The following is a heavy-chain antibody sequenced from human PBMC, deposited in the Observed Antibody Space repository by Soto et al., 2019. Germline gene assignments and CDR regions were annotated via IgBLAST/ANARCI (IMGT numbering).Heavy chain of an antibody. CDR1: GGSISSYY. Sequence: SETLSLTCTVSGGSISSYYWSWIRQPPGKGLEWIGYIYYSGSTNYNPSLKSRVTISVDTSKNQFSLKLSSVTAADTAVYYCARVTLYYYDSSGRDGMDVWGQGTTVTVSS. J-gene: IGHJ6*02. CDR2: IYYSGST. D-gene: IGHD3-22*01. CDR3: ARVTLYYYDSSGRDGMDV. V-gene: IGHV4-59*01.